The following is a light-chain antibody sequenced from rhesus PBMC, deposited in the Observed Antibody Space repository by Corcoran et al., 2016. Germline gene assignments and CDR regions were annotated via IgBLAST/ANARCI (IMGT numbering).Light chain of an antibody. CDR3: MQYTHNPFT. J-gene: IGKJ3*01. CDR2: KVS. CDR1: QSLVHSNGNTY. Sequence: DVVMTQSPLALPIIPGQPASISCRSSQSLVHSNGNTYLGWFQQKAGPPPRLLIYKVSNRYSGVPDRFSGSGAGTDFTLKINRVEAEDVGVYYFMQYTHNPFTFGPGTKLDIK. V-gene: IGKV2-65*01.